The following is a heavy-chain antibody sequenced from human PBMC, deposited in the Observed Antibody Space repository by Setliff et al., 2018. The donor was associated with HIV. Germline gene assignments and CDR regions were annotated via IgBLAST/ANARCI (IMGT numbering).Heavy chain of an antibody. CDR3: ARDLNPYGGNVDY. CDR1: GFTFSSYG. J-gene: IGHJ4*02. V-gene: IGHV3-33*01. CDR2: IWFDGSYK. D-gene: IGHD2-15*01. Sequence: SLRLSCAASGFTFSSYGMHWVRQAPGKGLEWVAVIWFDGSYKYYVDSVKGRFTISRDNSKNTLYLQMNSLRAEDTAVYYCARDLNPYGGNVDYWGQGTLVTVSS.